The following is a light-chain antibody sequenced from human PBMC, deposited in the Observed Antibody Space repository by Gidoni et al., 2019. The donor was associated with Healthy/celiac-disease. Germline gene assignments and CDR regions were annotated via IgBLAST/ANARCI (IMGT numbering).Light chain of an antibody. CDR1: QSLLHSNGYNY. J-gene: IGKJ2*03. V-gene: IGKV2-28*01. CDR3: MQALQTPRS. CDR2: LGS. Sequence: DLFMTQSPLSLPVTPGEPASISCRSSQSLLHSNGYNYLDWYLQKPGQSPQLLIYLGSNRASGVPDRFSGSGSGTDFTLKISRVEAEDVGVYYCMQALQTPRSFGQGTKLEIK.